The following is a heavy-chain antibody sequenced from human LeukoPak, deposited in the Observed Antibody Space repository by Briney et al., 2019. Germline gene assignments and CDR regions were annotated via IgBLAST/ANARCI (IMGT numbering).Heavy chain of an antibody. Sequence: GGSLRLSCAASRFTFNNYWMSWVRQVPGKGLEWVATIKHDGSEAYYVDSLKGRFTISIDNAKNSLYLQMNSLRTEDTAVYYCARVAPWSQPAAFDYWGQGALVTVSS. CDR2: IKHDGSEA. D-gene: IGHD2-2*01. J-gene: IGHJ4*02. V-gene: IGHV3-7*01. CDR1: RFTFNNYW. CDR3: ARVAPWSQPAAFDY.